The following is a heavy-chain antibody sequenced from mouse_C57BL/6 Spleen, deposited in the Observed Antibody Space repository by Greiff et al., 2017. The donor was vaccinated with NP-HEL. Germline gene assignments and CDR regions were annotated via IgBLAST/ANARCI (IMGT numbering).Heavy chain of an antibody. CDR1: GYSITSGYY. V-gene: IGHV3-6*01. Sequence: EVKLMESGPGLVKPSQSLSLTCSVTGYSITSGYYWNWIRQFPGNKLEWMGYISYDGSNNYNPSLKNRISITSDTSKNQFFLKLNSVTTEDTATYYCARGYYSNYEYYFDYWGQGTTLTVSS. D-gene: IGHD2-5*01. CDR3: ARGYYSNYEYYFDY. J-gene: IGHJ2*01. CDR2: ISYDGSN.